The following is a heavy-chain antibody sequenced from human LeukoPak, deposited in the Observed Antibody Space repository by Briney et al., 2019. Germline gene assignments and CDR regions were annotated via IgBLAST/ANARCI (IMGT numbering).Heavy chain of an antibody. CDR3: AKGDYYDSSGYYPFVR. CDR1: GFTFSSYA. CDR2: ISGSGGST. D-gene: IGHD3-22*01. V-gene: IGHV3-23*01. Sequence: GGSLRLSCAASGFTFSSYAMSWVRQAPGKGLEWVSAISGSGGSTYYADSVKGRSTISRDNSKNTLYLQMNSLRAEDTAVYYCAKGDYYDSSGYYPFVRWGQGTLVTVSS. J-gene: IGHJ4*02.